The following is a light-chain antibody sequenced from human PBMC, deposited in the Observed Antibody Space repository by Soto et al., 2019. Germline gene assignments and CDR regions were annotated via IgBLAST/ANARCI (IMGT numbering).Light chain of an antibody. CDR1: QGIGNY. J-gene: IGKJ3*01. CDR3: QQSYNIPRT. CDR2: VAS. V-gene: IGKV1-39*01. Sequence: DIQMTQSPSSLSASVGDTVTINCRASQGIGNYLNWYQQKPGKAPKLLNYVASTLQSGVPSRFSGSGSGTEFTLTINSLQPEDFATYYCQQSYNIPRTFGPGTKVDI.